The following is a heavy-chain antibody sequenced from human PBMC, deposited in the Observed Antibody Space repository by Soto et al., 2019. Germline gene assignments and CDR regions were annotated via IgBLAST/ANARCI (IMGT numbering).Heavy chain of an antibody. D-gene: IGHD6-19*01. Sequence: QVQLQESGPGLVKPSETLSLTCTVSGGSISSYYWSWIRQPPGKGLEWIGYIYYSGSTNYNPSLKSRVTISVDTSKNQFSLKLSSVTAADTAVYYCVRDAVAGTSLPGYWGQGTLVTVSS. CDR3: VRDAVAGTSLPGY. J-gene: IGHJ4*02. CDR1: GGSISSYY. V-gene: IGHV4-59*01. CDR2: IYYSGST.